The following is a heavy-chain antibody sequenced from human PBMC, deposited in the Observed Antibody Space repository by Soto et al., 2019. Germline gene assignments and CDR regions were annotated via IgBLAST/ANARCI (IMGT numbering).Heavy chain of an antibody. CDR3: AREAVHDYLWGSYRSDDN. CDR1: GVSFSGYY. D-gene: IGHD3-16*02. V-gene: IGHV4-34*01. CDR2: INHSGST. J-gene: IGHJ4*02. Sequence: SETLSLTCAVYGVSFSGYYCTWIRQPPGKGLEWIGEINHSGSTNYNPSLKSRVTISVDTSKNQFSLKLSSVTAADTAVYYCAREAVHDYLWGSYRSDDNWGQGTLVTVPS.